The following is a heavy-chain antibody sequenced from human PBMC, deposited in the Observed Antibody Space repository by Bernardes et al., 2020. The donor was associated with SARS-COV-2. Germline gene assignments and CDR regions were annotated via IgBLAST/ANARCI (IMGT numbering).Heavy chain of an antibody. CDR1: GYTLPEVS. J-gene: IGHJ4*02. Sequence: ASVKDSCKVSGYTLPEVSIHWVRQAPGKGLEWMGSFDPEDGEPVYAQQFQGRVTMTEDTSTDTTYMELSSLRSEDTAVYYCAASAWYNCPDYWGQGTLVTVSS. CDR2: FDPEDGEP. D-gene: IGHD6-19*01. V-gene: IGHV1-24*01. CDR3: AASAWYNCPDY.